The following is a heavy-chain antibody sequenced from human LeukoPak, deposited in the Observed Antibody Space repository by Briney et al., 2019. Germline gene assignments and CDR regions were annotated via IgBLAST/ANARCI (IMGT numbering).Heavy chain of an antibody. CDR2: LSGSGGST. CDR1: GVTSSSYA. V-gene: IGHV3-23*01. J-gene: IGHJ5*02. Sequence: GGSLRLSCAASGVTSSSYAMSWVRPAPGKGLEWGSALSGSGGSTYYADSVKGRFTISRDNSKNTLYLQMNSLRPDDTGVYYCARAREVMLVRGVNLRAAQFDTWGQGTLVTVSS. CDR3: ARAREVMLVRGVNLRAAQFDT. D-gene: IGHD3-10*01.